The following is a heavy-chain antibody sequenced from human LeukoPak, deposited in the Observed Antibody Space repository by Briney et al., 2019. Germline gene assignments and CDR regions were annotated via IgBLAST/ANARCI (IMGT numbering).Heavy chain of an antibody. D-gene: IGHD2-15*01. CDR3: ARHLAYRSGGSCFDTGWFDP. V-gene: IGHV4-59*08. Sequence: PSETLSLTCTVSGGSISSYYWSWIRQPPGKGLEWIGYIYYSGSTNYNPSLKSRVTISVDTSKNQFSLKLSSVTAADTAVYYCARHLAYRSGGSCFDTGWFDPWGQGTLVTVSS. J-gene: IGHJ5*02. CDR1: GGSISSYY. CDR2: IYYSGST.